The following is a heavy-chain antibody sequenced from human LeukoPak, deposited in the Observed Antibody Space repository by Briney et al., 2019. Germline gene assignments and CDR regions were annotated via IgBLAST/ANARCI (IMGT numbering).Heavy chain of an antibody. J-gene: IGHJ6*02. CDR2: MNPNSGNT. D-gene: IGHD2-15*01. CDR3: ARDRSGGNGMDV. V-gene: IGHV1-8*01. CDR1: GYTFTSYD. Sequence: SVKVSCKASGYTFTSYDINWVRQATGQGLEWMGWMNPNSGNTGYAQKFQGRVTMTRNTSISTAYMELSSLRSEDTAVYYCARDRSGGNGMDVWGQGTTVTVSS.